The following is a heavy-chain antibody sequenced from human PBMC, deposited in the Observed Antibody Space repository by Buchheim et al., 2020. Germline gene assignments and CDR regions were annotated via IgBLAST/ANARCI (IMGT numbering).Heavy chain of an antibody. J-gene: IGHJ6*02. CDR3: AREIDSSSWHYYYYGMDV. CDR1: GGSISSGDYY. Sequence: QVQLQESGPGLVKPSQTLSLTCTVSGGSISSGDYYWSWIRQPPGKGLEWIGYIYYSGSTYYNPSLKSRVTISVATSNNQFSLKLSSVTAADTAVYYCAREIDSSSWHYYYYGMDVWGQGTT. CDR2: IYYSGST. D-gene: IGHD6-13*01. V-gene: IGHV4-30-4*01.